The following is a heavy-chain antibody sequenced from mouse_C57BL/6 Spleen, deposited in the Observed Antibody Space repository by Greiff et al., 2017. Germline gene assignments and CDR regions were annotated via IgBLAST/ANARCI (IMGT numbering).Heavy chain of an antibody. J-gene: IGHJ4*01. CDR1: GFTFNTYA. CDR3: VREAGMDMMDY. Sequence: EVQRVESGGGLVQPKGSLKLSCAASGFTFNTYAMHWVRQAPGKGLEWVARIRSKSSNYATYYAASVQDRFTISRDYSQSMLYRQMNNLKTEDTAMYCCVREAGMDMMDYWGQGTSVTVSS. V-gene: IGHV10-3*01. D-gene: IGHD4-1*01. CDR2: IRSKSSNYAT.